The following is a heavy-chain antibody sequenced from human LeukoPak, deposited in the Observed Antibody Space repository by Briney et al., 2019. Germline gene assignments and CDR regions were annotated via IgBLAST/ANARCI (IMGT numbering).Heavy chain of an antibody. D-gene: IGHD2-15*01. CDR1: GFTFSSYS. V-gene: IGHV3-21*01. Sequence: GGSLRLSCAASGFTFSSYSMNWVRQAPGEGLEWVSSISSSSSYIYYADSVKGRFTISRDNAKNSLYLQMNSLRAEDTAVYYCARGLRYCSGGSCNWGQGTLVTVSS. J-gene: IGHJ4*02. CDR2: ISSSSSYI. CDR3: ARGLRYCSGGSCN.